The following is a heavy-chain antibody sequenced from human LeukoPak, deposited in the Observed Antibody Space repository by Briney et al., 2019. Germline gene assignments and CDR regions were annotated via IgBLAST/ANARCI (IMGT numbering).Heavy chain of an antibody. D-gene: IGHD5-18*01. J-gene: IGHJ4*02. CDR2: ITSSGTYI. Sequence: TGGSLRLSCAASGFTFNNYNMNWVRQAPGKALEWVSSITSSGTYIFYADSVKGRFTISRDNAKNSLYLQMNSLRAEDTAVYYCARHLSGITGYTYGRGIDYWGQGTLVTVSS. V-gene: IGHV3-21*01. CDR3: ARHLSGITGYTYGRGIDY. CDR1: GFTFNNYN.